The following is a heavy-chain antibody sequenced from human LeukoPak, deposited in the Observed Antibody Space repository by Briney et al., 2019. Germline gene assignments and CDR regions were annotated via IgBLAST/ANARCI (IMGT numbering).Heavy chain of an antibody. J-gene: IGHJ5*01. CDR2: ISSDGSST. Sequence: GGSLRLSCAASGFTFSSYWMHWVRQAPGKGLVWVSRISSDGSSTTYADSVKGRFTISRDNAKNTLYLRMNSLRAEDTAVYYCARVGLYCSGGSCYDCWGHGTLVTVSS. CDR1: GFTFSSYW. V-gene: IGHV3-74*03. D-gene: IGHD2-15*01. CDR3: ARVGLYCSGGSCYDC.